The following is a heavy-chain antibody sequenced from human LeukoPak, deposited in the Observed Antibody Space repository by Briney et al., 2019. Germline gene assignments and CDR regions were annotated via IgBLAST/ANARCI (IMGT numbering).Heavy chain of an antibody. D-gene: IGHD1-26*01. CDR1: GFTFSSYS. Sequence: GGSLRLSCAASGFTFSSYSMNWVRQAPGKGLEWVSYISSSSSTIYYADSVKGRFTISRDNAKNSLYLQMNSLRAEDTAVYYCASATGASSWGAFDIWGQGTMVTVSS. J-gene: IGHJ3*02. CDR3: ASATGASSWGAFDI. CDR2: ISSSSSTI. V-gene: IGHV3-48*04.